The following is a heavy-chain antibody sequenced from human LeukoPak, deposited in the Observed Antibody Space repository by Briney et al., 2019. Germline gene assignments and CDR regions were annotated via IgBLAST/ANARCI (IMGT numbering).Heavy chain of an antibody. D-gene: IGHD5-12*01. J-gene: IGHJ4*02. CDR3: ARRYGGYLGYFDY. CDR1: GGSISSSSYY. V-gene: IGHV4-39*07. CDR2: IYYSGST. Sequence: SETLSLTCTVSGGSISSSSYYWGWIRQPPGKGLEWIGSIYYSGSTYYNPSLKSRVTISVDTSKNQFSLKLSSVTAADTAVYYCARRYGGYLGYFDYWGQGTLVTVSS.